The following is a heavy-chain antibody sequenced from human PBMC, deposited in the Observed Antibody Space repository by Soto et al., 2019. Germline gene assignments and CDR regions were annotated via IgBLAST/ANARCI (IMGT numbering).Heavy chain of an antibody. CDR1: GGSINSYY. CDR2: IFYTGSA. CDR3: ARDNGAATATFAY. Sequence: QVQLQESGPGLVKPSETLYLTCTVSGGSINSYYWSWIRQSPGKGLEWLAYIFYTGSATYNPSLKSRVSISVDVSKNQSSLKLNPVNAAEPAVYYFARDNGAATATFAYRGQRTLVTVSS. V-gene: IGHV4-59*01. D-gene: IGHD6-25*01. J-gene: IGHJ4*02.